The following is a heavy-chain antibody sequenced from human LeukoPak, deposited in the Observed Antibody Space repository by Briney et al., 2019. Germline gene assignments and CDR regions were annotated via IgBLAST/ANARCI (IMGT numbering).Heavy chain of an antibody. J-gene: IGHJ4*02. CDR3: ARTEDREYLFVY. CDR1: GGTFSSYA. V-gene: IGHV1-69*04. Sequence: SVKVSCKASGGTFSSYAINWVRQAPGQGLEWMGRIIPIFGIANYAQKFQGRVTITADKSTSTAYMELSSLRSEDTAVYYCARTEDREYLFVYWGQGTLVTVSS. D-gene: IGHD2-15*01. CDR2: IIPIFGIA.